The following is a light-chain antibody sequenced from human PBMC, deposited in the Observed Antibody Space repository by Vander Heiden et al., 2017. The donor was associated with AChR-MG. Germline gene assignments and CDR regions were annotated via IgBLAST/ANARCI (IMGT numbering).Light chain of an antibody. Sequence: QSALTQPASVSGSPGQPISISCTGTSSDIGGFHYVYRYQQYPGKAPKLMIYDVTNRPSGVSNRFSASKSGNTASLTISGLQSEDEAHYYCSSYTTTNTPVFGGGTKVTVL. CDR2: DVT. CDR1: SSDIGGFHY. J-gene: IGLJ3*02. V-gene: IGLV2-14*03. CDR3: SSYTTTNTPV.